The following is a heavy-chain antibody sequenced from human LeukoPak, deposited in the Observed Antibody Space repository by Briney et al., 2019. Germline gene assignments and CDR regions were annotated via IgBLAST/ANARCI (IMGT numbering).Heavy chain of an antibody. D-gene: IGHD3-16*02. CDR3: ARSPKNPYVWGSYRSDAFDI. CDR2: FDPEDGET. Sequence: GASVKVSCKVSGYTLTELSMHWVRQAPGKGLEWMGGFDPEDGETIYAQKFQGRVTMTEDTSTDTAYMELSSLRSEDTAVYYCARSPKNPYVWGSYRSDAFDIWGQGTMVTVSS. CDR1: GYTLTELS. V-gene: IGHV1-24*01. J-gene: IGHJ3*02.